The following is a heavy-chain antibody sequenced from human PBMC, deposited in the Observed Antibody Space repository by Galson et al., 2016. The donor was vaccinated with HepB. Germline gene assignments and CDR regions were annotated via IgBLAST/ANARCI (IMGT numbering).Heavy chain of an antibody. CDR3: ARDVVAVAGTRGY. Sequence: RQAPGQGLEWMGGIIPIIGTATYAQKFQGRVTITADESTSTAYMELNSLKSDDTALYYCARDVVAVAGTRGYWGQGTLVTVSS. V-gene: IGHV1-69*01. J-gene: IGHJ4*02. CDR2: IIPIIGTA. D-gene: IGHD6-19*01.